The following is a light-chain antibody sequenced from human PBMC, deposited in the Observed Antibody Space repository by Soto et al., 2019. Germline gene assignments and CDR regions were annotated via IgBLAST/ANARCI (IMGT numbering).Light chain of an antibody. Sequence: QHVLTQPPSGTAAPGQKVTISCSRSSSNIGNNYVSWYQQLPGTAPKLLIYENNKRPSGIPDRFSGSKSGTSATLGITGLQTGDEADYYCGTWDSSLSAYVFGTGTKVTVL. CDR2: ENN. J-gene: IGLJ1*01. V-gene: IGLV1-51*02. CDR3: GTWDSSLSAYV. CDR1: SSNIGNNY.